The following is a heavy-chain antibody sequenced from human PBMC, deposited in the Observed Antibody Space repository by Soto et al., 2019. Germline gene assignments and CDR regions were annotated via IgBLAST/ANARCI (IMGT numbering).Heavy chain of an antibody. CDR2: IYYSGST. CDR1: GGSISSSSYY. Sequence: LSLTCTVSGGSISSSSYYWGWIRQPPGKGLEWIGSIYYSGSTYYNPSLKSRVTISVDTSKNQFSLKLSSVTAADTAVYYCARHLSSWSGQNRRSMTYFDYWGQGTLVTVSS. J-gene: IGHJ4*02. CDR3: ARHLSSWSGQNRRSMTYFDY. V-gene: IGHV4-39*01. D-gene: IGHD3-22*01.